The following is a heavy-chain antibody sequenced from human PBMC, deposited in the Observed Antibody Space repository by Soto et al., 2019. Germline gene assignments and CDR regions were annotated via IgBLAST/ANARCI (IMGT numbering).Heavy chain of an antibody. CDR3: ARDLSGWYPNDAFDI. D-gene: IGHD6-19*01. J-gene: IGHJ3*02. V-gene: IGHV1-18*01. Sequence: ASVEVSCKASGYTFASCGSSWVRQAPGQGLEWMGWISAYNGNTNYAQKLQGRVTMTTDTSTSTAYMELRSLRSDDTAVYYCARDLSGWYPNDAFDIWGQGTMVTVSS. CDR1: GYTFASCG. CDR2: ISAYNGNT.